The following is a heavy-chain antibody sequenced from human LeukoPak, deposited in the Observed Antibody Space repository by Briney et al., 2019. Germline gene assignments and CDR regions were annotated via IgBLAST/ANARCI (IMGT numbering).Heavy chain of an antibody. J-gene: IGHJ4*02. D-gene: IGHD3-9*01. Sequence: SGGSLRLSCAASGFTFSGSAMHWVRQASGKGLEWVGRIRSKANSCATAYAASVKGRFTISRDDSKNTAYLQMNSLKTEDTAVYYCTGTNDILTGYYTPPFDYWGQGTLVTVSS. CDR1: GFTFSGSA. V-gene: IGHV3-73*01. CDR3: TGTNDILTGYYTPPFDY. CDR2: IRSKANSCAT.